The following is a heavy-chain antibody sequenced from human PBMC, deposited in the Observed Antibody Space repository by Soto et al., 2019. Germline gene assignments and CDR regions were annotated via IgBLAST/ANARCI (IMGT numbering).Heavy chain of an antibody. CDR2: IKSKTDGGTT. D-gene: IGHD3-3*01. CDR3: TTDRGYYDFWSGYFIRPEHYYYYGMDV. Sequence: GGSLRLSCAASGFTFSNAWMNWVRQAPGKGLEWVGRIKSKTDGGTTDYAAPVKGRFTISRDDSKNTLYLQMNSLKTEDTAVYYCTTDRGYYDFWSGYFIRPEHYYYYGMDVWGQGTTVTVSS. CDR1: GFTFSNAW. J-gene: IGHJ6*02. V-gene: IGHV3-15*07.